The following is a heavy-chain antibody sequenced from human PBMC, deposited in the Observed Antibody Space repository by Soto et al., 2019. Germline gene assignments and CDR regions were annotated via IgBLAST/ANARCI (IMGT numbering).Heavy chain of an antibody. D-gene: IGHD5-12*01. CDR3: ARDSLRRGYDLDY. Sequence: QVQLVESGGGVVQPGRSLRLSCAASGFTFSSYGMHWVRQAPGKGLDWVAVIWNDGSEQYYEDSVKGRFTISRENSKSTLYLQMNSLRDEDTAVYYCARDSLRRGYDLDYWGQGTLVTVSS. CDR2: IWNDGSEQ. V-gene: IGHV3-33*01. J-gene: IGHJ4*02. CDR1: GFTFSSYG.